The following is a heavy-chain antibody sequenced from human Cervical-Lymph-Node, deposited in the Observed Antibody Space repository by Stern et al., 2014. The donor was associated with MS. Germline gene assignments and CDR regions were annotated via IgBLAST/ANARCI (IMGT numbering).Heavy chain of an antibody. CDR1: GFTFRDCY. D-gene: IGHD3-10*01. CDR3: ARASYYGSGSHAYY. Sequence: VQLGESGGGLVKPGGSLSLSCSASGFTFRDCYMAWIRQAPGRELAGISYITSAGTMYYADSVKGRFTISRDNAKNSLNLQMNSLRAEDTAIYYCARASYYGSGSHAYYWGQGTLVTVSS. CDR2: ITSAGTM. J-gene: IGHJ4*02. V-gene: IGHV3-11*01.